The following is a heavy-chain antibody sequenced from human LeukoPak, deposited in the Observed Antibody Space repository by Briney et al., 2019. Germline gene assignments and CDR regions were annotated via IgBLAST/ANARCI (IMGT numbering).Heavy chain of an antibody. Sequence: PSETLSLTCTVSGGSISSYYWSWIRQPAGKGLEWIGRIYTSGSTNYNPSLKSRVTMSVDTSKNQFSLKLSSVTAADTAVYYCAGALFGSYYPNDAFDIWGQGTMVTVSS. CDR3: AGALFGSYYPNDAFDI. J-gene: IGHJ3*02. D-gene: IGHD1-26*01. CDR1: GGSISSYY. CDR2: IYTSGST. V-gene: IGHV4-4*07.